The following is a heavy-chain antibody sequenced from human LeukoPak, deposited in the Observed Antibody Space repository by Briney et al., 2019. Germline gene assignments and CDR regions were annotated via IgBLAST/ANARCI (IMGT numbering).Heavy chain of an antibody. V-gene: IGHV4-4*07. CDR3: ARHVPNYYDSSGYPPRGGWFDP. Sequence: SETLSLTCTVSGGSISSYYWSWIRQPAGKGLEWIGRIYTSGSTNYNPSLKSRVTMSVDTSKNQFSLKLSSVTAADTAVYYCARHVPNYYDSSGYPPRGGWFDPWGQGTLVTVSS. CDR2: IYTSGST. J-gene: IGHJ5*02. D-gene: IGHD3-22*01. CDR1: GGSISSYY.